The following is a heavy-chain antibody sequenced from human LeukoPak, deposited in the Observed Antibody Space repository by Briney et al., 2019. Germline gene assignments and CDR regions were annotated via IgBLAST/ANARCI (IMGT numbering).Heavy chain of an antibody. Sequence: GGSLRLSCAASGFXFSNAWISWVRQAPGKGLEWVGGIKSKTNGGTTDYAAPVKGRFTISRDDSKNTLYLQMNSLKTEDTAVYYCTTDRGSRELLHYYFDYWGQGTLVTVSS. V-gene: IGHV3-15*01. CDR3: TTDRGSRELLHYYFDY. CDR2: IKSKTNGGTT. J-gene: IGHJ4*02. CDR1: GFXFSNAW. D-gene: IGHD3-10*01.